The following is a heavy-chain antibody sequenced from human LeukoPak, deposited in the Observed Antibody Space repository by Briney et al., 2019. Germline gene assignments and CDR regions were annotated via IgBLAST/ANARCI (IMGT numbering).Heavy chain of an antibody. CDR1: GGSFSGYY. CDR2: INHSGST. V-gene: IGHV4-34*01. Sequence: SETLSLTCAVYGGSFSGYYWSWIRQPPGKGLEWIGEINHSGSTNYNPSLKSRVTISVDTSKNQFSLKLSSVTAADTAVYYRASFITVATIGGLAYWGQGSLVIVSS. CDR3: ASFITVATIGGLAY. D-gene: IGHD6-19*01. J-gene: IGHJ4*02.